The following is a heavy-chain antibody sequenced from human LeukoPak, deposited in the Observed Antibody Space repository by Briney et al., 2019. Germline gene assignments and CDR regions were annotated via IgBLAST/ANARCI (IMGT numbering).Heavy chain of an antibody. D-gene: IGHD1-26*01. CDR3: ATTLRGWELPGVGYFDL. Sequence: PSETLSLTCTVSGGSISSYYWSWIRQPAGKGLEWIGRIYTSGSTNYNPSLKSRVTMSVDTSKNQFSLKLSSVTAADTAVYYCATTLRGWELPGVGYFDLWGRGTLVTVSS. V-gene: IGHV4-4*07. J-gene: IGHJ2*01. CDR1: GGSISSYY. CDR2: IYTSGST.